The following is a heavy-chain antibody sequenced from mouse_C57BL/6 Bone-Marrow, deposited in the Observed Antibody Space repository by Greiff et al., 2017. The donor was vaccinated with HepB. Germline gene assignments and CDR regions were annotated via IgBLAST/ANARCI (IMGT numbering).Heavy chain of an antibody. V-gene: IGHV1-82*01. J-gene: IGHJ4*01. CDR2: IYPGDGDT. CDR1: GYAFSSSW. Sequence: VKLMESGPELVKPGASVKISCKASGYAFSSSWMNWVKQRPGKGLEWIGRIYPGDGDTNYNGKFKGKATLTADKSSSTAYMQLSSLTSEDSAVYFCARCYYGSSVYAMDYWGQGTSVTVSS. CDR3: ARCYYGSSVYAMDY. D-gene: IGHD1-1*01.